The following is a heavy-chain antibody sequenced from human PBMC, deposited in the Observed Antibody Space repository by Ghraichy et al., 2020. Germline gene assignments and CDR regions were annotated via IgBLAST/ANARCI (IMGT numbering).Heavy chain of an antibody. Sequence: GGSLRLSCSASGFTFSSYVMHWVRQAPGKGLEYVSAIGSNGGSTYYADSVKGRFTISRDNSKNTLYLQMSSLRVEDTAVYYCVNLGGYCSTGSCSWGQGTLVTVSS. J-gene: IGHJ5*02. CDR1: GFTFSSYV. CDR3: VNLGGYCSTGSCS. CDR2: IGSNGGST. D-gene: IGHD2-15*01. V-gene: IGHV3-64D*06.